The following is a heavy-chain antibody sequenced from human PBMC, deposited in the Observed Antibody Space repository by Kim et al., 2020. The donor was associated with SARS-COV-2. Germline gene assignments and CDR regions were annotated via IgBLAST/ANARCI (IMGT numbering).Heavy chain of an antibody. Sequence: GGSLRLSWAASGFTFSSYAMHWVRQAPGKGLEWVAVISYDGSNKYYADSVKGRFTISRDNSKNTPYLQMNSLRAEDTAVYYCAQLGYWGQGTLVTVSS. J-gene: IGHJ4*02. D-gene: IGHD6-13*01. CDR1: GFTFSSYA. CDR2: ISYDGSNK. CDR3: AQLGY. V-gene: IGHV3-30-3*01.